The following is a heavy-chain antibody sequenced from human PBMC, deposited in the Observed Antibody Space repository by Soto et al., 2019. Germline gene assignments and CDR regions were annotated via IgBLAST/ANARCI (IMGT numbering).Heavy chain of an antibody. CDR2: ISYDGSNK. CDR3: ARDWRGSHDAFDI. CDR1: GFTFSSYA. V-gene: IGHV3-30-3*01. Sequence: QVQLVESGGGVVQPGRSLRLSCAASGFTFSSYAMHWVRQAPGKGLEWVAVISYDGSNKYYADSVKGRFTISRDNSKNTLYLQMNSLRAEDTAVYYCARDWRGSHDAFDIWGQATMVTVSS. D-gene: IGHD1-26*01. J-gene: IGHJ3*02.